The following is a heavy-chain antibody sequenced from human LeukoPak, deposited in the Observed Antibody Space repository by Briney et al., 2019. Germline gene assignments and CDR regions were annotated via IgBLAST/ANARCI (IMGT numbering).Heavy chain of an antibody. Sequence: SVKVSCKASGYTFTSYYMHWVRQAPGQGLEWMGGIIPIFGTANYAQKFQGRVTITADKSTSTAYMELSSLRSEDTAVYYCTRGYYYDRGYYFDYWGQGTLVTVSS. D-gene: IGHD3-10*02. J-gene: IGHJ4*02. CDR2: IIPIFGTA. V-gene: IGHV1-69*06. CDR3: TRGYYYDRGYYFDY. CDR1: GYTFTSYY.